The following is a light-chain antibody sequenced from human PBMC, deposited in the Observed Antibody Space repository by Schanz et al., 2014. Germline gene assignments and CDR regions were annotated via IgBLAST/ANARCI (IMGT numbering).Light chain of an antibody. V-gene: IGKV1-12*01. CDR3: QQGYDTPVT. CDR2: DAS. J-gene: IGKJ2*01. CDR1: QGISRW. Sequence: IQLTQSPSSLSASVGDRVTITCRASQGISRWLAWYQQKPGKAPKLLIYDASSLQSGVPSRFSASGSGTDFTLTISCLQPEDYATYYCQQGYDTPVTFGQGTKLEIK.